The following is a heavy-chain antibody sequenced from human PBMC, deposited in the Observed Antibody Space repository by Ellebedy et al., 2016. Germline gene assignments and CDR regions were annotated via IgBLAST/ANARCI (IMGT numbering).Heavy chain of an antibody. J-gene: IGHJ5*02. Sequence: SETLSLXCSVSGGSVDTYYWTWIRQSPGKGLEWIGYVYRNGGTKYNPSLKSRVTMSVDTSKNKFSLSLNSLTAADTAVYYCARGLYFDSSGYHYWFDAWGQGTLVTVSS. V-gene: IGHV4-59*02. CDR1: GGSVDTYY. CDR2: VYRNGGT. CDR3: ARGLYFDSSGYHYWFDA. D-gene: IGHD3-22*01.